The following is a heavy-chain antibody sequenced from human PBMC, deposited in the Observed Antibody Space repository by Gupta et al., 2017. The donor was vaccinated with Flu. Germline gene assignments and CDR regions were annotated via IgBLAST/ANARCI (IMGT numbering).Heavy chain of an antibody. D-gene: IGHD2-21*02. Sequence: QLQLRESGLGLVKPSETLSLPCTVSGGSISIPGYYWGVIRQPPGTGLEGIGSVYYSGGTDSHPSLKSRLTISVDTSKNNFSLTLSSVTAAGTAVYYCAGGAPRLYCSGDCPGSFDYWGQGTLVTVSS. V-gene: IGHV4-39*02. CDR3: AGGAPRLYCSGDCPGSFDY. J-gene: IGHJ4*02. CDR1: GGSISIPGYY. CDR2: VYYSGGT.